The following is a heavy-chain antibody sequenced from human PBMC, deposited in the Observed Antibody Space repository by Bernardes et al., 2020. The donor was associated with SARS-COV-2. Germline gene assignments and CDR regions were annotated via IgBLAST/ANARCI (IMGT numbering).Heavy chain of an antibody. CDR1: GGSISSGGYY. D-gene: IGHD3-10*01. CDR2: VYYSGST. CDR3: ARVGTRGVITTLLDS. V-gene: IGHV4-31*03. J-gene: IGHJ4*02. Sequence: SETLSLTCTVSGGSISSGGYYWSWIRQVPGKGLEWIGYVYYSGSTQYNPSLKSRLIISADTSKNQFSLELNSVTAADTAVYYCARVGTRGVITTLLDSWGQGTLVTVSS.